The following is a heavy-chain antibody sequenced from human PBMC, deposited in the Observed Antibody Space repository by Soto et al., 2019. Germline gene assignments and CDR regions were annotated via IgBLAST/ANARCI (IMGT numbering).Heavy chain of an antibody. Sequence: PSETLSLTCTVSGGSISSGGYYWSWIRQHPGKGLEWIGYIYYSGSTYYNPSLKSRVTISVDTSKNQFSLKLSSVTAADTAVYYCARGTASGYFDYWGQGILVTVSS. CDR2: IYYSGST. CDR3: ARGTASGYFDY. CDR1: GGSISSGGYY. D-gene: IGHD1-26*01. V-gene: IGHV4-31*03. J-gene: IGHJ4*02.